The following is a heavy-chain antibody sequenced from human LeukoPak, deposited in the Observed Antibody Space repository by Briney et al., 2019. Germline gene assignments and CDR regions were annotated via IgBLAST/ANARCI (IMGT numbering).Heavy chain of an antibody. CDR1: GGSISSGDYY. D-gene: IGHD5-18*01. CDR2: IDYSWST. V-gene: IGHV4-30-4*01. CDR3: AREVRGYSYGYFDY. J-gene: IGHJ4*02. Sequence: SETLSLTCTVSGGSISSGDYYRSWIRQPPGKGLEWIVYIDYSWSTYYNRCLKSRVTISVDTSKNQFSLKLSSVTAADTAVYYCAREVRGYSYGYFDYWGQGTLVTVSS.